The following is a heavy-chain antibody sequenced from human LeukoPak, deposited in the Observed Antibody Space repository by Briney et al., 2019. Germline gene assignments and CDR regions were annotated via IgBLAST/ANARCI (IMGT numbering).Heavy chain of an antibody. CDR3: ARDRYFNLRYYYYYYMDV. V-gene: IGHV4-4*07. CDR1: GCSISSYY. Sequence: SETLSLTCTVSGCSISSYYWSWIRQPAGKGLEWIGRIYTSGSTNYNPSLKSRVTMSVDTSKNQFSLKLSSVPAADTAVYYCARDRYFNLRYYYYYYMDVWGKGTTVTVSS. CDR2: IYTSGST. J-gene: IGHJ6*03. D-gene: IGHD2/OR15-2a*01.